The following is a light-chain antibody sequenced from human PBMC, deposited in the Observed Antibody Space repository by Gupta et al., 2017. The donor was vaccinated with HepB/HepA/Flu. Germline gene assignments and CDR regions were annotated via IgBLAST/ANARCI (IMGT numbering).Light chain of an antibody. CDR3: QQYETLSPLT. CDR1: QDISNY. CDR2: DAS. J-gene: IGKJ4*01. Sequence: DIHMPQSPSSLSASVGDRVTITCQASQDISNYLNWYQQKPGQAPKLLIYDASNLERGVPSRFSGGGSGTHFSFTINSLQPEDIATYYCQQYETLSPLTFGGGTKVEIK. V-gene: IGKV1-33*01.